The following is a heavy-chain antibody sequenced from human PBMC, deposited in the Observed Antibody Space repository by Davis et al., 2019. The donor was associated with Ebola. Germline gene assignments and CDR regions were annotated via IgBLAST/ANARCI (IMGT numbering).Heavy chain of an antibody. Sequence: GESLKISCAASGFTFNYYSMNWFRQAPGKGLEWVSDISRNGIKTNYGESVKGRFPISRDNAKRSLYLQMNSLRVEDTAVYYCGRRTELSNTWYVGYWGQGTLVTVSS. CDR2: ISRNGIKT. D-gene: IGHD1-26*01. CDR1: GFTFNYYS. CDR3: GRRTELSNTWYVGY. J-gene: IGHJ4*02. V-gene: IGHV3-48*04.